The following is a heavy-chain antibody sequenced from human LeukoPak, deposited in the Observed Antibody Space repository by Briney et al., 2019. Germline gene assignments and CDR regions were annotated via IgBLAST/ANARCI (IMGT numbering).Heavy chain of an antibody. Sequence: GGSLRLSCAASGFTFNFYGMHWVRQAPGKGLEWVAFIRYDGSNEYYADSVKGRFTISRDNSKNTLYLQMNSLRAEDTAVYYCAKQLWVGGTARYPFDYWGQGTLVTVSS. CDR3: AKQLWVGGTARYPFDY. D-gene: IGHD2-15*01. CDR1: GFTFNFYG. CDR2: IRYDGSNE. V-gene: IGHV3-30*02. J-gene: IGHJ4*02.